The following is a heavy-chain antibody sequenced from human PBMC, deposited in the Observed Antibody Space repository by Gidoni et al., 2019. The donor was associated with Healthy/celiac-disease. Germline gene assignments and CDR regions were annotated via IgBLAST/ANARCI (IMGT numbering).Heavy chain of an antibody. J-gene: IGHJ4*02. CDR3: AKSNFVVVVAATDY. D-gene: IGHD2-15*01. Sequence: EVQLLESGGGLVQPGGSLRLSCAASGFTFSSYAMSWVRQAPGKGLEWVSAISGSGGSTYYADSVKGRFTISRDNSKNTLYLHMNSLRAEDTAVYYCAKSNFVVVVAATDYWGQGTLVTVSS. V-gene: IGHV3-23*01. CDR2: ISGSGGST. CDR1: GFTFSSYA.